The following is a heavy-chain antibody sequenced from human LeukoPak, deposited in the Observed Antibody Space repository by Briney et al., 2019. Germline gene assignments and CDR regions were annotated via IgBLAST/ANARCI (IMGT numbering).Heavy chain of an antibody. CDR2: IYYSGST. V-gene: IGHV4-59*11. D-gene: IGHD2-2*01. CDR1: GGSLSSHY. J-gene: IGHJ4*02. CDR3: ARVPRYCSSTSCYYDY. Sequence: SETLSLTCTVSGGSLSSHYWSWIRQPPGKGLEWFGYIYYSGSTNYNPSLKSRVTISVDTSKNQFSLKLSSVTAADTAVYYCARVPRYCSSTSCYYDYWGQGTLVTVSS.